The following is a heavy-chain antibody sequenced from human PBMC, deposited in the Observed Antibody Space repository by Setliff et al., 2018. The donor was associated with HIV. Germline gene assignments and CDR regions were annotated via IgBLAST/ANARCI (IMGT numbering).Heavy chain of an antibody. CDR3: ARGFLNWLGFEQEYYGMDV. V-gene: IGHV4-61*08. J-gene: IGHJ6*02. CDR2: IYTSGSI. Sequence: SETLSLTCTVSGGTIASGGHYWSWIRQHPGKGLAWIGYIYTSGSINYNPSLKSRVTISVDTSKNQFSLKLNSVTAADTAVYYCARGFLNWLGFEQEYYGMDVWGQGTTVTVSS. CDR1: GGTIASGGHY. D-gene: IGHD3-3*01.